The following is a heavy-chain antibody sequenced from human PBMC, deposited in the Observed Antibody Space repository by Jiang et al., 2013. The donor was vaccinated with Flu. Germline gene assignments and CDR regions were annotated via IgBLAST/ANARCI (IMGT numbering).Heavy chain of an antibody. CDR1: GGSISSYY. CDR3: ARRYSSTWGVDY. J-gene: IGHJ4*02. D-gene: IGHD6-13*01. CDR2: IYYSGST. Sequence: GLVKPSETLSLTCTVSGGSISSYYWSWIRQPPGKGLEWIGYIYYSGSTNYNPSLKSRVTISVDTSKNQFSLKLSSVTAADTAVYYCARRYSSTWGVDYWGQGTLVTVSS. V-gene: IGHV4-59*08.